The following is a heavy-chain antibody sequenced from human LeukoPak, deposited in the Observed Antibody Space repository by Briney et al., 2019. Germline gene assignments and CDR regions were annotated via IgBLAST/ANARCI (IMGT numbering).Heavy chain of an antibody. CDR1: GGTFSSYA. D-gene: IGHD6-19*01. CDR3: ARGGSGWLKYFDY. J-gene: IGHJ4*02. V-gene: IGHV1-69*06. CDR2: IIPIFGTA. Sequence: SVKVSCKASGGTFSSYAISWVRQAPGQGLEWMGGIIPIFGTANYTQKFQGRVTITADKSTSTAYMELSSLRSEDTAVYYCARGGSGWLKYFDYWGQGTLVTVSS.